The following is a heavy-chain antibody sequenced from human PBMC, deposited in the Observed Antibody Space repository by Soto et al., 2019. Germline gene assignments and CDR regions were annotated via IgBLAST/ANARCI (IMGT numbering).Heavy chain of an antibody. CDR1: GFTFTSSA. Sequence: SVKVSCKASGFTFTSSAMQWVRQARGQRLEWIGWIVVCSGNTNYAQKLQDRVTITRDISTSTAYMELRSLRSDDTAVYYCARVFPYYDILTGYYTDYYYYYMDVWGKGTTVTVSS. V-gene: IGHV1-58*02. J-gene: IGHJ6*03. CDR3: ARVFPYYDILTGYYTDYYYYYMDV. CDR2: IVVCSGNT. D-gene: IGHD3-9*01.